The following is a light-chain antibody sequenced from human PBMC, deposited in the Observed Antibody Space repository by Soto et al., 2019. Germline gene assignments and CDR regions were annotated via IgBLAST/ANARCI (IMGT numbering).Light chain of an antibody. Sequence: DIQMTQSPSSLSASAGDRVTITCRASQSISSSLNWYQQKPGKAPNLLIYAASSLQSGVPSRFSGSGSGTDFTLTISSLQPEDFATYYCQQSYSTPLTFGGGTKVEIK. CDR1: QSISSS. CDR2: AAS. V-gene: IGKV1-39*01. J-gene: IGKJ4*01. CDR3: QQSYSTPLT.